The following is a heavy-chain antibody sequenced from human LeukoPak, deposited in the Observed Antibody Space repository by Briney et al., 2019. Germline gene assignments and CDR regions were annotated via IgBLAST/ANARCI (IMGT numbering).Heavy chain of an antibody. V-gene: IGHV1-2*02. J-gene: IGHJ4*02. CDR2: INPNSGGT. CDR1: GYTFTGYY. CDR3: ARVGFGSGWDKLYDY. Sequence: GASVKVSCKASGYTFTGYYMHGVRHAPGQGVEWMEWINPNSGGTNYAQKFQGRVTMTRGMSTSTVYMELSSLRSEDTAVYYCARVGFGSGWDKLYDYWGQGTLVTVSS. D-gene: IGHD6-19*01.